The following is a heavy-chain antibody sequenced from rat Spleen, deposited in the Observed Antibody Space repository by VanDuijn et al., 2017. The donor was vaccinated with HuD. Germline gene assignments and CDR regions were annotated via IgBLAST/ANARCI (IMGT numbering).Heavy chain of an antibody. CDR3: ATDGGYGSSTGVDY. J-gene: IGHJ2*01. CDR2: ISPSGGST. Sequence: EVQLVESGGGLVQPGRSLKLSCAASGFTFSNYGMHWIRQAPTKGLEWVASISPSGGSTYYRDSVKGRFTISRDNAKSTLYLQMDSLRSEDTATYYCATDGGYGSSTGVDYWGQGVMVTVSS. D-gene: IGHD1-12*02. V-gene: IGHV5-19*01. CDR1: GFTFSNYG.